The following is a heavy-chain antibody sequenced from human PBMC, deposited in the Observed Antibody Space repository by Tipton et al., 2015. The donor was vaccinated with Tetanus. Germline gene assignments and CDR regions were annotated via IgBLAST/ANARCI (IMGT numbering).Heavy chain of an antibody. CDR2: IYYTGST. CDR1: GGSMNSYY. J-gene: IGHJ6*02. D-gene: IGHD2-21*01. CDR3: ARLTGHSMDVVDYYYFGMDV. V-gene: IGHV4-59*01. Sequence: LRLSCTVSGGSMNSYYWSWIRQPPGKGLEWIGYIYYTGSTNYNPSLKSGVTISSDTSKNQFSLKLTSVSAADTAVYYCARLTGHSMDVVDYYYFGMDVWGQGTKVTVSS.